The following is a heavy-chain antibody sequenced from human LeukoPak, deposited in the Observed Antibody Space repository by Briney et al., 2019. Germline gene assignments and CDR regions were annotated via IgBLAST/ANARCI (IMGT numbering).Heavy chain of an antibody. CDR3: ARPVTYYYDSSGYYYEGYFDY. CDR1: GYTFTSYY. V-gene: IGHV1-46*01. Sequence: ASVKVSCKASGYTFTSYYMHWVRQAPGQGLEWMGIINPSGGSTSYAQKFQGRVTMTRDTSTSTVYMELSSLRSEDTAVYYCARPVTYYYDSSGYYYEGYFDYWGQGTLVTVSS. J-gene: IGHJ4*02. CDR2: INPSGGST. D-gene: IGHD3-22*01.